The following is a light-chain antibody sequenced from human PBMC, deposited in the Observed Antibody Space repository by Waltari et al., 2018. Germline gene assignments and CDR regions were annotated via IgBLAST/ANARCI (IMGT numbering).Light chain of an antibody. CDR2: AAS. CDR1: QTITNY. J-gene: IGKJ1*01. CDR3: QQRYSTPWT. Sequence: DIQMTQSPSSLSASVGDRVTITCRASQTITNYINWYQQKSGKAPKLLIYAASSLQSGVPSRFSGSGSGTDFTLTITSLQPEDFATYHCQQRYSTPWTFGQGTKVEIK. V-gene: IGKV1-39*01.